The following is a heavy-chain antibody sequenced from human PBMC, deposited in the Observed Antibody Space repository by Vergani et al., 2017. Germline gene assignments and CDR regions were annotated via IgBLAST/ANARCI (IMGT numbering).Heavy chain of an antibody. CDR1: GFTFSSYG. CDR2: IWYDGSNK. V-gene: IGHV3-33*01. Sequence: QVQLVESGGGVVQPGRSLRLSCAASGFTFSSYGMHWVRQAPGKGLEWVAVIWYDGSNKYYADSMKGRFTISRDNSKNTLYLQMNSLRAEDTAVYYCARDGRDSSSWYRGYWFDPWGQGTLVTVSS. D-gene: IGHD6-13*01. J-gene: IGHJ5*02. CDR3: ARDGRDSSSWYRGYWFDP.